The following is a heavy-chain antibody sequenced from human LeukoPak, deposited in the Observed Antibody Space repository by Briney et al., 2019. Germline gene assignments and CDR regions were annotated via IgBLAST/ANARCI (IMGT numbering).Heavy chain of an antibody. CDR1: GYTFTGYY. V-gene: IGHV1-2*02. Sequence: GASVKVSCKASGYTFTGYYMHWVRQAPGQGLEWMGWINPNSGGTNYAQKFQGRVTMTRDTSISTAYMELSRLRSDDTAVYYCARDSGTGAYYYYDMDVWGKGTTVTISS. D-gene: IGHD3/OR15-3a*01. CDR3: ARDSGTGAYYYYDMDV. J-gene: IGHJ6*03. CDR2: INPNSGGT.